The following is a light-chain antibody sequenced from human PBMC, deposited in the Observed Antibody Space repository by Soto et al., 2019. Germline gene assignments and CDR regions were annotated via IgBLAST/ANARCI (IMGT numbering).Light chain of an antibody. CDR2: DVS. CDR1: SSDVGGYNY. J-gene: IGLJ1*01. Sequence: QSVLTQPDSVSGSPGQSITISCTGTSSDVGGYNYVSWYQQHPGKAPKLMIYDVSNRPSGVSNRFSGSKSGNTASLTISGLQAEDEADYYCSSYTSSSTLYVFGTGTQLT. CDR3: SSYTSSSTLYV. V-gene: IGLV2-14*01.